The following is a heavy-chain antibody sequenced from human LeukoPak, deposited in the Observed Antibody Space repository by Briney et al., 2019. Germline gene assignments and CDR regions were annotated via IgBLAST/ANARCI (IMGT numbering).Heavy chain of an antibody. CDR3: ARDRGGKGSAIFY. J-gene: IGHJ4*02. CDR2: IRPHTGET. D-gene: IGHD2-2*01. CDR1: GYNFSSYG. V-gene: IGHV1-18*01. Sequence: ASVKVSCKASGYNFSSYGINWVRQAPGQGLEWMGWIRPHTGETNSAQRFQDRVTMTTDTSTTTAYMELRSLRFDDTAEYYCARDRGGKGSAIFYWGQGSLVTVSS.